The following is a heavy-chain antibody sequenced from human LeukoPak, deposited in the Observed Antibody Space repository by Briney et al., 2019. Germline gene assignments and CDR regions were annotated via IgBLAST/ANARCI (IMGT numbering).Heavy chain of an antibody. CDR1: GFTFDDHG. CDR3: ARDVSWGTSYFDY. CDR2: INWNGGST. Sequence: GGSLRLSCIASGFTFDDHGMSWVRPAPGKGLEWVSNINWNGGSTGYVDSVKGRFTISRDNGKNSLYLQMNSQRVEDTAFYYCARDVSWGTSYFDYWGQGILVTVSS. D-gene: IGHD1-1*01. V-gene: IGHV3-20*04. J-gene: IGHJ4*02.